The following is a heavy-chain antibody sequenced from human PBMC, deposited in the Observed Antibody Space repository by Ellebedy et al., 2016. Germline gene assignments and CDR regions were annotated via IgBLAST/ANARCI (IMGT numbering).Heavy chain of an antibody. J-gene: IGHJ4*02. CDR2: INSDGTTT. CDR3: ATPVGRFSGSYVY. CDR1: GFTFSNNW. Sequence: GGSLRLSCTASGFTFSNNWMHWVRQAPGEGLVWVSRINSDGTTTSYADSVKARFTVSRDNAKNTLYLEMGSLRAEDTAVYYCATPVGRFSGSYVYWGQGTLVTVSS. D-gene: IGHD3-16*01. V-gene: IGHV3-74*01.